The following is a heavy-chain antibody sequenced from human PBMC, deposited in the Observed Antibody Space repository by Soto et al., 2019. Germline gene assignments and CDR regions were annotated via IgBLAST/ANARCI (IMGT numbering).Heavy chain of an antibody. CDR2: IYWDDDV. Sequence: QITLKESGPTLVKPTQTLTLTCTFSGFSLSTNGVGVGWIRQFRGKALEWLPLIYWDDDVRYRSSLKSRLTTTKDTSKNLVFITIIDMDPVDTATYFCVRKNDNCDGGICYYDNFDLWGQGTMVTVSS. CDR3: VRKNDNCDGGICYYDNFDL. V-gene: IGHV2-5*02. D-gene: IGHD2-15*01. CDR1: GFSLSTNGVG. J-gene: IGHJ3*01.